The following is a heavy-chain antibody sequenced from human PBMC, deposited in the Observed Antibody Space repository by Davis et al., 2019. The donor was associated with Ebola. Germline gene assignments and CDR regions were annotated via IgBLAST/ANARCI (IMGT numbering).Heavy chain of an antibody. Sequence: GESLKISCAASGFTFSSYCMPWVRQAPGKGLEWVAVISYDGSNKYYADSVKGRFTISRDNSKNTLYLQMDSLRAEDTAVYFCAREPGSGSYYSPWGQGSLVTVSS. CDR2: ISYDGSNK. J-gene: IGHJ5*02. CDR3: AREPGSGSYYSP. D-gene: IGHD3-10*01. CDR1: GFTFSSYC. V-gene: IGHV3-30*03.